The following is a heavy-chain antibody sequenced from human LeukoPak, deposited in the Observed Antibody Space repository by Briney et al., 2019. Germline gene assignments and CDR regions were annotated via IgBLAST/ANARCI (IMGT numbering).Heavy chain of an antibody. D-gene: IGHD3-10*01. J-gene: IGHJ3*01. V-gene: IGHV1-24*01. CDR1: VNSLTELS. CDR3: ASSSGIGTMIPDDTFDL. Sequence: ASVTVSCKVSVNSLTELSIHWVRQAPGKGLEWLGGFDAEAIETAYTQTLQGRLTMTEDTSADTAYMELKSLRAEDTAVYYCASSSGIGTMIPDDTFDLWGQGTMVTVSS. CDR2: FDAEAIET.